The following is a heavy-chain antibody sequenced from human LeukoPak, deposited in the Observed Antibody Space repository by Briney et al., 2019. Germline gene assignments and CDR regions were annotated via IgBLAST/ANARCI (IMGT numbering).Heavy chain of an antibody. D-gene: IGHD2-2*01. J-gene: IGHJ4*02. CDR1: GFTFSSHW. Sequence: PGGSLRLSCVASGFTFSSHWMTWVRQAPGKGLEWVVNINPDGGDKFYVDSLKGRFTTSRDNARNSLYLQMDSLRAEDTAVYYCARLKGSTSVFDYWGQGALVTVSS. CDR3: ARLKGSTSVFDY. V-gene: IGHV3-7*03. CDR2: INPDGGDK.